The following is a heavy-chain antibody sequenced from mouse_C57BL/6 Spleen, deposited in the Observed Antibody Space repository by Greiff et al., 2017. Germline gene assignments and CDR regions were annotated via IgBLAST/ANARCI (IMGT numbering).Heavy chain of an antibody. Sequence: QVQLKESGAELVKPGASVKISCKASGYAFSSYWMNWVKQRPGTGLEWIGQIYPGDGDTNYNGKFKGKATLTADKSSSTAYMQLSSLTSEDSAVYFCARWGHYDGDWFAYWGQGTLVTVSA. CDR3: ARWGHYDGDWFAY. CDR2: IYPGDGDT. V-gene: IGHV1-80*01. CDR1: GYAFSSYW. J-gene: IGHJ3*01. D-gene: IGHD1-2*01.